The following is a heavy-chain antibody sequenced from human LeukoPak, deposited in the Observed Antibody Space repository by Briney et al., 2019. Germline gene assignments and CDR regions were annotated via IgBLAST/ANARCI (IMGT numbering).Heavy chain of an antibody. CDR1: GFSLSGSW. CDR2: SKYDGSTK. J-gene: IGHJ3*01. Sequence: GGSLRLSCEASGFSLSGSWMHWVRQAPGKGLMWVSQSKYDGSTKSYAASVRGRFTISRDNAKNTLYLHVDSLRAEDTAVYYCARSDYFHNWGQETMVVVSA. V-gene: IGHV3-74*01. D-gene: IGHD2/OR15-2a*01. CDR3: ARSDYFHN.